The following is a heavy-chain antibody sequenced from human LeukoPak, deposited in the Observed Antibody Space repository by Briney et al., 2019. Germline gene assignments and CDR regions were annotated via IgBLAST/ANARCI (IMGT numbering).Heavy chain of an antibody. CDR3: ARAASSSSSFYYYYMDV. CDR2: IYPGDSDT. Sequence: GEPLKISCKGSGYSFTSYWIGWVRQMPGKGLEWMGIIYPGDSDTRYGPSFQGQVTISADKSISTAYLQWSSLKASDTAMYYCARAASSSSSFYYYYMDVWGKGTTVTVSS. D-gene: IGHD6-6*01. J-gene: IGHJ6*03. CDR1: GYSFTSYW. V-gene: IGHV5-51*01.